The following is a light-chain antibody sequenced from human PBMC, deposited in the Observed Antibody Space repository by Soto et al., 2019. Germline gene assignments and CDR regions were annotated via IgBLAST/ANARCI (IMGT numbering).Light chain of an antibody. CDR3: QQYYSIPYT. J-gene: IGKJ2*01. CDR1: QTVLHSSNNKNY. Sequence: DIVMTKSPDSLAVSLGERATINCKSSQTVLHSSNNKNYLTWYQQKPGQPPKLLIYWASTRESGVPDRFSGSGSGTDFTLTISSLQAEDVAVYYCQQYYSIPYTFGQGTKLEIK. CDR2: WAS. V-gene: IGKV4-1*01.